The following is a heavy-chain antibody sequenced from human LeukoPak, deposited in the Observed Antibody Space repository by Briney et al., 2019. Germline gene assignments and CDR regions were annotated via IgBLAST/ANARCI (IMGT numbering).Heavy chain of an antibody. D-gene: IGHD3-22*01. CDR1: GFTFSNAW. J-gene: IGHJ3*02. V-gene: IGHV3-15*01. Sequence: PGGSLRLSCAVSGFTFSNAWMTWVRQAPGKGLEWVGRIKSKTDGGTTDYAAPVKGRFTISRDDSKNTLYMQMNSLKTEDTAVYYCTTNPYDRTGYHIWGQGTMVIVSS. CDR2: IKSKTDGGTT. CDR3: TTNPYDRTGYHI.